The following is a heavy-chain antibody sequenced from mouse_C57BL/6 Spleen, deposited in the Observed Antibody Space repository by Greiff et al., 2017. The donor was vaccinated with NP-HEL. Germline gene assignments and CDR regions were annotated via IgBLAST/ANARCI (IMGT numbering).Heavy chain of an antibody. D-gene: IGHD2-4*01. CDR1: GYTFTSYG. CDR2: IYPRSGNT. J-gene: IGHJ3*01. Sequence: VQLVESGAELARPGASVKLSCKASGYTFTSYGISWVKQRTGQGLEWIGEIYPRSGNTYYNEKFKGKATLTADKSSSTAYMELRSLTSEDSAVYFCATEGDDYDCWFAYWGQGTLVTVSA. V-gene: IGHV1-81*01. CDR3: ATEGDDYDCWFAY.